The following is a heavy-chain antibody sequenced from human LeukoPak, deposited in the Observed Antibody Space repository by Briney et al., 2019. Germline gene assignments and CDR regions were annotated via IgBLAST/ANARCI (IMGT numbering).Heavy chain of an antibody. J-gene: IGHJ6*02. CDR1: GGSMSSYY. CDR2: TYYSGST. CDR3: ARFVHPYYYGSGSYPYYYGMDV. V-gene: IGHV4-59*01. Sequence: PSEALYLTCTVSGGSMSSYYWSWIRQPPGKGLVWIGYTYYSGSTNYNPSLKSRVTISVDTSKNQFSLKLSSVTAADTAVSYCARFVHPYYYGSGSYPYYYGMDVWGQGTTVTVSS. D-gene: IGHD3-10*01.